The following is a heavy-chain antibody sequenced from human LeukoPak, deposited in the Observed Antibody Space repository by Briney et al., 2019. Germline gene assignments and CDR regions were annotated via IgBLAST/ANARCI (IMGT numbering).Heavy chain of an antibody. CDR2: IYYSGST. CDR3: AINGCYRGVCDFDI. Sequence: SETLSLTCTVSGGSISSYYWSWIRQPPGKGLEWIGYIYYSGSTNYNPSLKSRVTISVDTSKNQFSLKLSSVTAADTAVYYCAINGCYRGVCDFDIWGQGTMVTVSS. CDR1: GGSISSYY. V-gene: IGHV4-59*01. D-gene: IGHD2-21*01. J-gene: IGHJ3*02.